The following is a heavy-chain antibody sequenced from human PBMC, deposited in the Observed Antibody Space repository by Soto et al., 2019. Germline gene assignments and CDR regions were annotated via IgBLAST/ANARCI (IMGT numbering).Heavy chain of an antibody. CDR2: ISYDGSNK. Sequence: GGALRLSCAASGFTFSSYGMHWVRQAPGKGLEWVAVISYDGSNKYYADSVKGRFTISRDNSKNTLYLQMNSLRAEDTAVYYCAKPRSSPFLDYFDYWGQGTLVTGSS. CDR1: GFTFSSYG. D-gene: IGHD6-6*01. J-gene: IGHJ4*02. V-gene: IGHV3-30*18. CDR3: AKPRSSPFLDYFDY.